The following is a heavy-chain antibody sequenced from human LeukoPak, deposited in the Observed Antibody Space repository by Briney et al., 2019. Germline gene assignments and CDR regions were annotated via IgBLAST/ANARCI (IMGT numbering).Heavy chain of an antibody. J-gene: IGHJ4*02. D-gene: IGHD6-19*01. Sequence: GGSLRLSCAASGFTVSSNYMSWVRQAPGKGLEWVSVIYSGGSTYYADSVKGRFTISRDNSKNTLYLQMNSLRAEDTAVYYCARLYSSGSTPYDYWGQGTLVTVSS. CDR1: GFTVSSNY. CDR3: ARLYSSGSTPYDY. V-gene: IGHV3-66*01. CDR2: IYSGGST.